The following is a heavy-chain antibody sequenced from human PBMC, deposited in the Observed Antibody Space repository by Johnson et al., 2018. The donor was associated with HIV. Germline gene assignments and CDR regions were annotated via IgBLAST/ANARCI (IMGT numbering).Heavy chain of an antibody. V-gene: IGHV3-11*04. CDR2: ISSSGSTI. D-gene: IGHD1-26*01. CDR3: ARDEGGSYEADAFDS. J-gene: IGHJ3*02. CDR1: GFTVSSNY. Sequence: QVQLVESGGGLIQPGGSLRLSCAASGFTVSSNYMSWVRKAPGKGLEWVSYISSSGSTIYYADSVKGRFTISRDNAKNSLYLQLNSLRAEDTAVYYCARDEGGSYEADAFDSWGQGTMVTVYS.